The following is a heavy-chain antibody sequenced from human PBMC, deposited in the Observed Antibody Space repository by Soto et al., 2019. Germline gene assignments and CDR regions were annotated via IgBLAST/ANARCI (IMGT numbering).Heavy chain of an antibody. CDR1: GYAFTTYG. V-gene: IGHV1-18*01. CDR3: ARGRYGDY. D-gene: IGHD1-1*01. Sequence: QVHLVQSGAEVKKPGASVKVSCKGSGYAFTTYGITWVRQAPGQGLEWMGWISAHNGNXNYAQKLQGRVTVTRDTXXXTXXXELRSLRSDDTAVYYCARGRYGDYWGQGALVTVSS. J-gene: IGHJ4*02. CDR2: ISAHNGNX.